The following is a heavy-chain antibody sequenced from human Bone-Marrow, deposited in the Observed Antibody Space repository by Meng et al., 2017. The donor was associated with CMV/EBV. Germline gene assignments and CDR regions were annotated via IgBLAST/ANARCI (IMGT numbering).Heavy chain of an antibody. J-gene: IGHJ4*02. D-gene: IGHD2-2*01. Sequence: GESLKISCAASGFTFSSYGMHWVRQAPGKGLVWVSRINSDGSSSSYADSVKGRFTISRDNAKNTLYLQMNSLGAEDTAVYYCASGLPAAPRSAFDYWGQGTPATVSS. CDR3: ASGLPAAPRSAFDY. CDR1: GFTFSSYG. V-gene: IGHV3-74*01. CDR2: INSDGSSS.